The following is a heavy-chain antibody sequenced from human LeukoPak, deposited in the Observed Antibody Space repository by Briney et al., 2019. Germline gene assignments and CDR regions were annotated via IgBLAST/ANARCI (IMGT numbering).Heavy chain of an antibody. CDR2: ISAYNGNT. J-gene: IGHJ6*02. CDR1: GCTFTSYG. Sequence: ASVKVSCKASGCTFTSYGISWVRQAPGQGLEWMGWISAYNGNTNYAQKLQGRVTMTTDTSTSTAYMELRSLRSDDTAVYYCARDPSYSSSLDYYGMDVWGQGTTVTVSS. V-gene: IGHV1-18*01. CDR3: ARDPSYSSSLDYYGMDV. D-gene: IGHD6-6*01.